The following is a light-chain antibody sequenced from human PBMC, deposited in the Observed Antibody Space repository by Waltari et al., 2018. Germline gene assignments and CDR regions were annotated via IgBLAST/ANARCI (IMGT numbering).Light chain of an antibody. CDR3: SSYTSSSTSRV. V-gene: IGLV2-14*01. Sequence: QSAMTPPASVSGSPGQSITISCPGTSSDVGGYNYVPGYQQHPGKAPKLMIYDVSKRPSGVSNRFSGSKSGNTASLTISGLQAEDEADYYCSSYTSSSTSRVFGGGTKLTVL. J-gene: IGLJ2*01. CDR2: DVS. CDR1: SSDVGGYNY.